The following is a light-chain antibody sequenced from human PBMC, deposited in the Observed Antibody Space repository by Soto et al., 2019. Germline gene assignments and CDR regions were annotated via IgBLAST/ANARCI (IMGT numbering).Light chain of an antibody. J-gene: IGKJ1*01. Sequence: IHISESPSWLSLCLGGIVTTHCRASQGISIHLNWHQQKPGKAPKLLIYAASSLQSGVPSRFSGSGSETDFTLTISSLQPEDFATYSCQQSYSTTWTFGQGAKVDIK. CDR2: AAS. V-gene: IGKV1-39*01. CDR1: QGISIH. CDR3: QQSYSTTWT.